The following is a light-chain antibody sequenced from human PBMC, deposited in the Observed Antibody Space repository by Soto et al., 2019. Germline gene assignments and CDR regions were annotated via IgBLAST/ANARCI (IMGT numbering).Light chain of an antibody. V-gene: IGKV3-15*01. CDR2: DTS. CDR3: QQYNIWPYT. J-gene: IGKJ2*01. CDR1: QSVSSL. Sequence: IVLTQSPATLSVSPGGRATLSCRASQSVSSLLAWYQQKPRQAPRLLIYDTSTRATGIPARFSGSGSGTDFTLTISSLQSEDFAIYYCQQYNIWPYTFGQGTKVDIK.